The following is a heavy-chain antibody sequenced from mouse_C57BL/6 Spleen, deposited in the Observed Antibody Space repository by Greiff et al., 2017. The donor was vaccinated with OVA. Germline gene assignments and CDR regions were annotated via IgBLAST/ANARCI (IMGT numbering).Heavy chain of an antibody. CDR3: ARHEGESNWYFDV. J-gene: IGHJ1*03. CDR2: FSPGSGSI. V-gene: IGHV1-62-2*01. Sequence: QVQLQPSGAELVKPGASVKLSCQASGYTFTESTIHWVQQRSGQGLEWIGCFSPGSGSITYNEKFKDKATLTAAKSSSTVYMELSRLTSGDSAVYFCARHEGESNWYFDVWGTGTTVTVSS. D-gene: IGHD1-3*01. CDR1: GYTFTEST.